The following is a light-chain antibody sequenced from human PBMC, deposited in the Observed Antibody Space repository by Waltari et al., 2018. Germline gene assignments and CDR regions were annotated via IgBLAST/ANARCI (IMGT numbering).Light chain of an antibody. CDR1: QGISSS. CDR2: AAS. CDR3: QQLNSYPWT. J-gene: IGKJ1*01. Sequence: IQLTQSPSSLSASVGDRVTITCRASQGISSSLAWYQQKPGKAPKRLIYAASTLQSGVPSRFSGSGSGTDFTLTISSRQPEDFATYYCQQLNSYPWTFGQGTKVEIK. V-gene: IGKV1-9*01.